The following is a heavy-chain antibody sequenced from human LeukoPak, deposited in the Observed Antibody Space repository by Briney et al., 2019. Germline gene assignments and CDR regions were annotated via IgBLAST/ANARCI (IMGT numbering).Heavy chain of an antibody. CDR1: GGSISSYY. CDR2: IYYSGST. D-gene: IGHD6-13*01. CDR3: ARGLVGSSWRLDALDI. Sequence: PSETLSLTCTVSGGSISSYYWSWIRQPPGKGLEWVGYIYYSGSTNYNPSLKSRVTISVDTSKNQFSLKLSSVTAADTAVYYCARGLVGSSWRLDALDIWGQGTMVTVSS. V-gene: IGHV4-59*01. J-gene: IGHJ3*02.